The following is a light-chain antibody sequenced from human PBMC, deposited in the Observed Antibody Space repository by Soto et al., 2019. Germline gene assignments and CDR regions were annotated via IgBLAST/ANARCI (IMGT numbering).Light chain of an antibody. CDR1: QSVSSN. CDR2: GAS. CDR3: QQYGSSAPIT. J-gene: IGKJ5*01. V-gene: IGKV3-20*01. Sequence: IVLTLSPSTLSVSPEERATLXXXXSQSVSSNLAWYQQKPGQAPRLLIYGASTRATGIPARFSGSGSETDFTLTISRLEPEDFALYYCQQYGSSAPITFGQGTRLAIK.